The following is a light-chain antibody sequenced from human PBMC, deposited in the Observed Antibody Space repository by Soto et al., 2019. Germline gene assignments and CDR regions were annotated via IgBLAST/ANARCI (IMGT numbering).Light chain of an antibody. V-gene: IGLV1-40*01. CDR3: QSYDSTLSGSWV. CDR2: VNN. J-gene: IGLJ3*02. Sequence: QSVLTQPPSVSGAPGQRVTISCTGSSSNIGAGYDVHWYQHLPGTAPKLLIYVNNNRPSGVPDRFSGSKSGTSASLAITGFQAEDEADYYCQSYDSTLSGSWVFGGGTQLTVL. CDR1: SSNIGAGYD.